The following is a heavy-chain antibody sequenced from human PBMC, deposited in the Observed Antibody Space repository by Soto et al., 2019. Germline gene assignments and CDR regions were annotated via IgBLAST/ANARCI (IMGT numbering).Heavy chain of an antibody. CDR3: ARDDDILTLNAFDI. CDR1: GFSITSGDFY. Sequence: PSETLSLTCTVSGFSITSGDFYWNWIRQPPGKGLEWIGNIDYSGNTYYNPCLKRRLTVSLDTSKNQFSLYLQMNSLRDEDTAVYYCARDDDILTLNAFDIWGPGTMVTVSS. V-gene: IGHV4-30-4*01. D-gene: IGHD3-9*01. CDR2: IDYSGNT. J-gene: IGHJ3*02.